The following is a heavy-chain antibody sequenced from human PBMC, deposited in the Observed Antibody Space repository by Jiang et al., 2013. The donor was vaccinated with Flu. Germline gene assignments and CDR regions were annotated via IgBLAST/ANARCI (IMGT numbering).Heavy chain of an antibody. V-gene: IGHV3-21*01. CDR1: SYS. CDR3: ARVGHWGYYGMDV. CDR2: ISSSSSYI. D-gene: IGHD7-27*01. Sequence: SYSMNWVRQAPGKGLEWVSSISSSSSYIYYADSVKGRFTISRDNAKNSLYLQMNSLRAEDTAVYYCARVGHWGYYGMDVWGQGTTVTVSS. J-gene: IGHJ6*02.